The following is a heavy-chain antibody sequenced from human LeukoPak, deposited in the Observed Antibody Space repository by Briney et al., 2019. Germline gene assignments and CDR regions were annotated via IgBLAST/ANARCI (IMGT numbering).Heavy chain of an antibody. D-gene: IGHD3-22*01. J-gene: IGHJ5*02. V-gene: IGHV4-38-2*02. CDR2: IYHSGST. Sequence: SETLSLTCTVSGYSISSGYYWGWIRQPPGKGLEWIGSIYHSGSTYYNPSLKSRVTISVDTSKNQFSLKLSSVIAADTAVYYCARVSSGYTSWFDPWGQGTLVTVSS. CDR3: ARVSSGYTSWFDP. CDR1: GYSISSGYY.